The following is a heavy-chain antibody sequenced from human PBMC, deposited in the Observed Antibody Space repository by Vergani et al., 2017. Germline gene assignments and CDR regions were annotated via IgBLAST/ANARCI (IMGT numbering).Heavy chain of an antibody. CDR3: ARDSAAAHRKYYYYYYMDV. Sequence: QVQLVQSGAEVKKPGSSVKVSCKASGGTFSSYTISWVRQAPGQGLEWMGRIIPILGIANYAQKFQGRVTITADKSTSTAYMELSSLRSDDTAVYYCARDSAAAHRKYYYYYYMDVWGKGTTVTVSS. CDR2: IIPILGIA. CDR1: GGTFSSYT. V-gene: IGHV1-69*08. J-gene: IGHJ6*03. D-gene: IGHD2-2*01.